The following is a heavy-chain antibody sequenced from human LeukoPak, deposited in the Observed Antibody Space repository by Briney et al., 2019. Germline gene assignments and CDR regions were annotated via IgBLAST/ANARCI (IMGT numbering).Heavy chain of an antibody. V-gene: IGHV4-39*01. J-gene: IGHJ4*02. D-gene: IGHD3-22*01. CDR3: ARHETYYYDSSGGPYYFDY. CDR2: IYYSGST. CDR1: GGSISSSSYY. Sequence: SETLSLTCTVSGGSISSSSYYWGWIRQPPGKGLEWIGSIYYSGSTYYNPSLKSRVTISVDTSKNQFSLKLSSVTAADTAVYYCARHETYYYDSSGGPYYFDYWGQGTLVTVSS.